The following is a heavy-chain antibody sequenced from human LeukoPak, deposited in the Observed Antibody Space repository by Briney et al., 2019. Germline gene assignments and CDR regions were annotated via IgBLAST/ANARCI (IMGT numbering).Heavy chain of an antibody. J-gene: IGHJ4*02. CDR3: ARPYGAAGLD. V-gene: IGHV4-39*01. Sequence: PSETLSLTCTVSGGSISSSSYYWGWIRQPPGKGLEWIGSIYYSGSTYYNPSLKSRVTISVDTSKNQFSLKLSSVTAADTVVYYCARPYGAAGLDWGQGTLVTVSS. CDR2: IYYSGST. CDR1: GGSISSSSYY. D-gene: IGHD4-17*01.